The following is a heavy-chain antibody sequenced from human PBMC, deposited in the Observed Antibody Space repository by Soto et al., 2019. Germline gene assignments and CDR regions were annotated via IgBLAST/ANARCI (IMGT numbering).Heavy chain of an antibody. CDR2: IHYSGST. V-gene: IGHV4-59*08. CDR3: ARGHYDFWSGYFATIDY. CDR1: GGSISNYY. J-gene: IGHJ4*02. Sequence: QVQLQESGPGLVKPSETLSLTCTVSGGSISNYYWSWIRQPPGKGLEWIGYIHYSGSTKYNPSIKSRVAISADTSKNQFSLKLSSVTAADTAMYYCARGHYDFWSGYFATIDYWGQGTLVTVS. D-gene: IGHD3-3*01.